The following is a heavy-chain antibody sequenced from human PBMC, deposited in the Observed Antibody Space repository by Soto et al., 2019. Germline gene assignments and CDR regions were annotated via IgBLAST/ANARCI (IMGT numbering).Heavy chain of an antibody. D-gene: IGHD6-13*01. J-gene: IGHJ6*02. CDR3: AKDSGSWYEDYYYYGMDV. V-gene: IGHV3-9*01. CDR2: ISWNSGSI. CDR1: GFTFDYYA. Sequence: PGGSLRLSCAASGFTFDYYAMHWVRQAPGKGLEWVSGISWNSGSIGYADSVKGRFTISRDNAKNSLYLQMNSLRAEDTALYYCAKDSGSWYEDYYYYGMDVWGQGTTVTVSS.